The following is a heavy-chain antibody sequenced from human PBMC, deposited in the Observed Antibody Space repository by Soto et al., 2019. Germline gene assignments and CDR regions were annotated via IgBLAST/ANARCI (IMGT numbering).Heavy chain of an antibody. CDR2: IGPGGNS. CDR3: ARHLGPTGVMD. D-gene: IGHD3-16*01. V-gene: IGHV4-39*01. J-gene: IGHJ4*02. CDR1: GDYIGSSAYF. Sequence: QLQLQESGPGLVRPSETLSLTCAVSGDYIGSSAYFWGWTRQSPGKGLEWIASIGPGGNSNYHPSLKSRVTISSDASTNHFSLTVTSVTAADTAIYYCARHLGPTGVMDWGKGLLVTVSS.